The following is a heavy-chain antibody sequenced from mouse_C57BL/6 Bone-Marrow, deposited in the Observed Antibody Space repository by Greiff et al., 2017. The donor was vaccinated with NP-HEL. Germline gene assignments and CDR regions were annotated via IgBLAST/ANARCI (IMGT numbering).Heavy chain of an antibody. CDR2: IFPGSGST. V-gene: IGHV1-75*01. D-gene: IGHD2-1*01. CDR3: ARSDGKGWFAY. J-gene: IGHJ3*01. Sequence: VKLMESGPELVKPGASVKISCKASGYTFTDYYINWVKQRPGQGLEWIGWIFPGSGSTYYNEKFKGKATLTVDKSSSTAYMLLSSLTSEDSAVYVCARSDGKGWFAYWGQGTLVTVSA. CDR1: GYTFTDYY.